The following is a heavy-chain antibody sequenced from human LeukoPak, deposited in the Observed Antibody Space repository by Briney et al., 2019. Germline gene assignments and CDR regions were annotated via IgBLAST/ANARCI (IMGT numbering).Heavy chain of an antibody. V-gene: IGHV3-23*01. CDR1: GFAFSDYA. J-gene: IGHJ4*02. CDR2: ISDSGVNP. D-gene: IGHD1-26*01. CDR3: AKDRGGSYFDFNY. Sequence: GGSLRLSCAASGFAFSDYAMSWVRQAPGKGLEWVSAISDSGVNPYYADSVKGRFTISRDNSENTLSLQMYSLRAEDTAVYYCAKDRGGSYFDFNYWGRGTLVTVSS.